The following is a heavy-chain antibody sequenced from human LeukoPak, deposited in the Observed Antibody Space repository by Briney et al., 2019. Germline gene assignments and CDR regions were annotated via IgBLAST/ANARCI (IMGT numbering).Heavy chain of an antibody. CDR1: GFTFDDYG. CDR3: ARDLERSTVTGHFGY. Sequence: SGGSLRLSCAASGFTFDDYGMRWVRQAPGKGLEWVSGINWSGGSTDYADSVKGRFTISRDNAKNSLYLQMNSLRAEDTALYYCARDLERSTVTGHFGYWGQGTLVTVSS. V-gene: IGHV3-20*04. D-gene: IGHD4-17*01. J-gene: IGHJ4*02. CDR2: INWSGGST.